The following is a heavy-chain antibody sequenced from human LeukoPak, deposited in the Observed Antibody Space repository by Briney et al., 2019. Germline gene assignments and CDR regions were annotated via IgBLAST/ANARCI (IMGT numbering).Heavy chain of an antibody. J-gene: IGHJ4*02. D-gene: IGHD3-9*01. Sequence: PGGSLRLSCAASGFTFSSYGMHWVRQAPGKGLEWVAGISYAGSNKYYADSVKGRFTISRDDSKNTLYLQMNSMRAEDTAVYYCAKGDYDILTGYHDYWGQGTLVTVSS. V-gene: IGHV3-30*18. CDR1: GFTFSSYG. CDR3: AKGDYDILTGYHDY. CDR2: ISYAGSNK.